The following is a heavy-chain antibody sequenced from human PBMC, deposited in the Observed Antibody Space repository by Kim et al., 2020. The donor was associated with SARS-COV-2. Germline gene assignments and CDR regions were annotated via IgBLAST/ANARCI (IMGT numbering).Heavy chain of an antibody. D-gene: IGHD1-26*01. CDR3: ARDGSRWSGSLHY. J-gene: IGHJ4*02. CDR2: ISSSSSYI. V-gene: IGHV3-21*04. Sequence: GGSLRLSCAASGFTFSSYSMNWVRQAPGKGLEWVSSISSSSSYIYYADSVKGRFTISRDNAKNSLYLQMNSLRAEDTAVYYCARDGSRWSGSLHYWGQGTLVTVSS. CDR1: GFTFSSYS.